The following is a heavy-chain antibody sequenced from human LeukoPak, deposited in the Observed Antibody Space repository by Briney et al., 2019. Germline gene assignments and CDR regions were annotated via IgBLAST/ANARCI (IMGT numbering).Heavy chain of an antibody. J-gene: IGHJ4*02. V-gene: IGHV3-23*01. Sequence: PGGSLRLSCAASGFTFSSYAVYWVPQAPGKGLEWVPSNSGGSTYYADSVKGRFTISRDNSKNTLYLQMNSLRAEDTAVYYCAKGEAAPAGYFDYWGQGTLVTVSS. D-gene: IGHD6-6*01. CDR1: GFTFSSYA. CDR3: AKGEAAPAGYFDY. CDR2: NSGGST.